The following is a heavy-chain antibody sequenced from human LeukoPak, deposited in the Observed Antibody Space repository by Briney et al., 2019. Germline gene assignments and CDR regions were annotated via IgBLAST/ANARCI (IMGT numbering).Heavy chain of an antibody. D-gene: IGHD3-3*01. V-gene: IGHV3-30*04. CDR3: ARDFTPEWFDIH. CDR2: ISYDGSDE. J-gene: IGHJ4*02. Sequence: SLRLSCAASGFTFSSYAMHWVRQAPGKGLEWVGVISYDGSDEYYTDSVKGRFTISRDNSKNTVYLQMNSLRADDTAVYYCARDFTPEWFDIHWGQGTLVTVSS. CDR1: GFTFSSYA.